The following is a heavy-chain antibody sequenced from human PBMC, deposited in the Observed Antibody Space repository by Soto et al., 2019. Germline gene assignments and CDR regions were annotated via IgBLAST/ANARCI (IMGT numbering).Heavy chain of an antibody. CDR1: GFTFSSYA. J-gene: IGHJ4*02. V-gene: IGHV3-23*01. CDR2: ISGSGGST. Sequence: EVQLLESGGGLVQPGGSLRLSCAASGFTFSSYAMSWVRQAPGKGLEWVSSISGSGGSTYYADSVKGRFTISRDNSKNTLYLQMNGLGVEDTAMYYCARGGGSNIWGSYRYFDYWGQGTLVTVSS. CDR3: ARGGGSNIWGSYRYFDY. D-gene: IGHD3-16*02.